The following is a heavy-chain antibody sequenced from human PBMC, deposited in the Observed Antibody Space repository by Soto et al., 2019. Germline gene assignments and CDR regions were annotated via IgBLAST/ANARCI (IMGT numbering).Heavy chain of an antibody. J-gene: IGHJ5*02. V-gene: IGHV3-74*01. CDR1: GFTFSSYW. CDR3: ARGPRHSYYDFWSGLNNWFDP. CDR2: INSDGSST. D-gene: IGHD3-3*01. Sequence: GGSLRLSCAASGFTFSSYWMHWVRQAPGKGLVWVSRINSDGSSTSYADSVKGRFTISRDNAKNTLYLQMNSLRAEDTAVYYCARGPRHSYYDFWSGLNNWFDPWGQGTLVTVSS.